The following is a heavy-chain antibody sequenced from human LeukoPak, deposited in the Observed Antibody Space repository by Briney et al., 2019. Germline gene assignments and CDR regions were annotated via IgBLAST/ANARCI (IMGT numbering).Heavy chain of an antibody. CDR2: IIPMFGII. V-gene: IGHV1-69*10. CDR3: AREQLNM. D-gene: IGHD5-24*01. CDR1: GGTFSSYN. Sequence: ASVKVSCKASGGTFSSYNINWVRQAPGQGLEWMGRIIPMFGIIDYAQKFQGRVTITADKSTSTVYMNLSSLRSEDTAVYYCAREQLNMWGQGTMVTVSS. J-gene: IGHJ3*02.